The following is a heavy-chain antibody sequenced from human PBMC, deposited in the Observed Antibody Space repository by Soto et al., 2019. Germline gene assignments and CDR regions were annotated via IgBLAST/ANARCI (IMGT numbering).Heavy chain of an antibody. J-gene: IGHJ6*02. D-gene: IGHD5-12*01. V-gene: IGHV1-2*04. Sequence: QVQLVQSGAEVKKPGASVKVSCKASGYTFTGYYMHWVRQAPGQGLEWMGWINPNSGGTNYAQKFQGWVTMTRDTSISTAYMELSRLRSDDTAVYYCASGLTVDIVATSYGMDVWGQGTTVTVSS. CDR1: GYTFTGYY. CDR3: ASGLTVDIVATSYGMDV. CDR2: INPNSGGT.